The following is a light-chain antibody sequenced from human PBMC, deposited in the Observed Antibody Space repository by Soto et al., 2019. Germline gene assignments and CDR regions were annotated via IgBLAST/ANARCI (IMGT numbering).Light chain of an antibody. Sequence: IVLKQGAGPLTLYPGERATLSCRASQTVSSNYLAWCQQRPGPAPSLLIYGASTRAAGIPDRFSGSGSGTDFTLTITRLEPEDSAVYFCQQYNGPPTTFGQGTRLEIK. J-gene: IGKJ5*01. V-gene: IGKV3-20*01. CDR3: QQYNGPPTT. CDR2: GAS. CDR1: QTVSSNY.